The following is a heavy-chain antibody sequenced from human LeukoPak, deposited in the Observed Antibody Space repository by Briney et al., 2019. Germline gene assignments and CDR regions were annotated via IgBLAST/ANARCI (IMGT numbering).Heavy chain of an antibody. J-gene: IGHJ4*02. CDR2: INSDGSST. Sequence: PGGSLRLSGSASGFTLSPYWRHGVRQSPGKGLVWVSRINSDGSSTTYADSVKGRFTISRDNTKNTLYLQMNILRAEDTAVYYCARARCSRTSCNTESDYWGQGTLVTVSS. CDR1: GFTLSPYW. CDR3: ARARCSRTSCNTESDY. D-gene: IGHD2-2*01. V-gene: IGHV3-74*01.